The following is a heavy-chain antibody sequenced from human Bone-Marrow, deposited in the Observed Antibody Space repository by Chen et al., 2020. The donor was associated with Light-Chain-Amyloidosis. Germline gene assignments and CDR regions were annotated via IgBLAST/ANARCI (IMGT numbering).Heavy chain of an antibody. V-gene: IGHV1-46*01. CDR1: GYSFTFTSHY. CDR2: FDPFIRRA. Sequence: GAEVKKPGASVKISCKASGYSFTFTSHYIHWVRQAPGQGLEYWGMFDPFIRRATYVQKFQDRVTMATDTPTNXXXXXXXXXXXXXXXXXXXXXXXXERRGGGTVNVLDVWGQGTMVTVSS. D-gene: IGHD1-1*01. CDR3: XXXXXERRGGGTVNVLDV. J-gene: IGHJ3*01.